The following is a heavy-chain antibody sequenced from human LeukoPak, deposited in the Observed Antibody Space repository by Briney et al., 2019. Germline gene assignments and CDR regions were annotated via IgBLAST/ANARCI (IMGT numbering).Heavy chain of an antibody. V-gene: IGHV4-39*01. CDR2: IYYSGST. J-gene: IGHJ4*02. D-gene: IGHD2-2*01. Sequence: PSETLSLTCTVSGGSISSSSYYWGWIRQPPGKGLEWVGSIYYSGSTYYNPSLKRRVTISVDTSKNQFSLKLSSVTAADTAVYHCALLGYCSSTSCFRPPFYFDYWGQGTLVTVSS. CDR1: GGSISSSSYY. CDR3: ALLGYCSSTSCFRPPFYFDY.